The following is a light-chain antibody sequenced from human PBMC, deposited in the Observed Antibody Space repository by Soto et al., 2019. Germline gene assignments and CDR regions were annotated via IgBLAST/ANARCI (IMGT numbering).Light chain of an antibody. V-gene: IGKV3-11*01. Sequence: EIVLTQSPATLSLSPGERATLSCRASQSVSSYLACYQQKPGQAPRLLIYDASNRATGSPARFSGSGSGTDFTLTISSLEPEDFAVYYCQQRSNWPRTFGQGTKVDI. CDR2: DAS. CDR3: QQRSNWPRT. J-gene: IGKJ1*01. CDR1: QSVSSY.